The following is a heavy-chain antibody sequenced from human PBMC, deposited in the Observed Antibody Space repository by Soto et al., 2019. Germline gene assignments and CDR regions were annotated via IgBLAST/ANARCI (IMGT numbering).Heavy chain of an antibody. CDR3: VRDGAWGEWDY. V-gene: IGHV3-74*01. CDR2: INTDGSGT. D-gene: IGHD3-16*01. Sequence: EVQLVESGGGLVQPGGSLRLSCAASGFTFSSYWMHWVRQAPGKGLVWVSQINTDGSGTTYADSVTGRFTISRDHAKSTLSLQMNSLRADDTAVYYCVRDGAWGEWDYWGQGILVTVSS. CDR1: GFTFSSYW. J-gene: IGHJ4*02.